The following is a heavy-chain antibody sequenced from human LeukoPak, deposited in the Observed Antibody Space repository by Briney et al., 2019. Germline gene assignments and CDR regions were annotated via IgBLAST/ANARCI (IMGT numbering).Heavy chain of an antibody. CDR3: ASGLELDY. CDR1: GFTFGSYW. V-gene: IGHV3-7*03. Sequence: GGSLRLSCAASGFTFGSYWMRWVRQAPGKGLEWVANIKQDGSEKNYADSVKGRFTISRDNAKNSLYLQMNSLRAEDTAVYYCASGLELDYWGQGTLVTVSS. CDR2: IKQDGSEK. J-gene: IGHJ4*02.